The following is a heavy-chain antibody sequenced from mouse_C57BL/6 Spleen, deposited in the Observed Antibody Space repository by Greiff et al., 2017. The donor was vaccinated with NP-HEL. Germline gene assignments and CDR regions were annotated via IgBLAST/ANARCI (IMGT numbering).Heavy chain of an antibody. J-gene: IGHJ3*01. CDR3: ARDGSSEAWFAY. V-gene: IGHV1-81*01. Sequence: QVQLKESGAELARPGASVKLSCKASGYTFTSYGISWVKQRTGQGLEWIGEIYPRSGNTYYNEKFKGKATLTADKSSSTAYMELRSLTSEDSAVYFCARDGSSEAWFAYWGQGTLVTVSA. D-gene: IGHD1-1*01. CDR1: GYTFTSYG. CDR2: IYPRSGNT.